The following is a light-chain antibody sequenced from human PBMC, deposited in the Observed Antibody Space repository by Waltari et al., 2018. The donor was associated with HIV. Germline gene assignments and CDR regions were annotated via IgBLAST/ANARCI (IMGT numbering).Light chain of an antibody. J-gene: IGLJ2*01. CDR2: DYS. CDR3: QLWDTSSDHPAF. CDR1: HIEYKG. V-gene: IGLV3-21*02. Sequence: SYVLTQPPSFSVAPGQTAKISWWGRHIEYKGDQWYQQKPGQAPVLVIYDYSDRPTGIPERFSGSNSGNTATLTVSMVEAGDEADYYCQLWDTSSDHPAFFGGGTKLTVV.